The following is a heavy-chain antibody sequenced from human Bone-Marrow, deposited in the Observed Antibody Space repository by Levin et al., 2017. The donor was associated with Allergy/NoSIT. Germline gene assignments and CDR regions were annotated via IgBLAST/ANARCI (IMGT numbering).Heavy chain of an antibody. D-gene: IGHD3-9*01. J-gene: IGHJ3*02. CDR3: ATITDVSTGIYAFDI. CDR1: GGSMNSESYY. Sequence: PSETLSLTCTVSGGSMNSESYYWTWIRLPAGKGLEWIGRIFSTGDTNYNLSLKSRVTMSIDTSKNQFSLRLRSVTAADTALYYCATITDVSTGIYAFDIWGQGKMVTVSS. CDR2: IFSTGDT. V-gene: IGHV4-61*02.